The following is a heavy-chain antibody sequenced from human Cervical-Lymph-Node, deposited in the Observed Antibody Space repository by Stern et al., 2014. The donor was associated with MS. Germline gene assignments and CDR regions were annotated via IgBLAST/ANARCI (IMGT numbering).Heavy chain of an antibody. CDR3: ARAHDNNGYYPIDF. CDR2: ITPSGGST. Sequence: VQLVQSGAEVMKPGASVQVSCKTSGYTFSDYYIHWVRQAPGQGLEWVGVITPSGGSTTYAQRFQGTVTVTKDTSTSTVYMRMSSLRSEDTAMYYCARAHDNNGYYPIDFWGQGTLVTVSS. D-gene: IGHD3-22*01. J-gene: IGHJ4*02. V-gene: IGHV1-46*01. CDR1: GYTFSDYY.